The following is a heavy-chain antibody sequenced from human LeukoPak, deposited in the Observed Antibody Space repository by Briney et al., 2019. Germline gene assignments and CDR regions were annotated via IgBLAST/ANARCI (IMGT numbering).Heavy chain of an antibody. V-gene: IGHV3-21*01. J-gene: IGHJ4*02. D-gene: IGHD2-2*01. CDR2: IISSSSYI. CDR1: GFTFSSYS. Sequence: MPGGSLRLSCAASGFTFSSYSMNWVRQAPGKGLEWVSSIISSSSYIYYADSVKGRFTISRDNAKNSLYLQMNSLRAEDTAVYYCALDREYQLPRDDYWGQGTLVTVSS. CDR3: ALDREYQLPRDDY.